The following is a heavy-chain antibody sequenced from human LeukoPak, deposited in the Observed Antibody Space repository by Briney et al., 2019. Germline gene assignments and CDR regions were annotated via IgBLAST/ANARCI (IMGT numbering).Heavy chain of an antibody. CDR2: IYSGGTT. CDR1: GFTVSSNY. Sequence: PGGSLRLSCAVSGFTVSSNYMSWVRQAPGKGLEWVSLIYSGGTTYYADSVKGRFTTSRDNSKNTLYLQMNSLRAEDTAVYYCARRGYGDYAPFDYWGQGTLVTVSS. V-gene: IGHV3-66*04. J-gene: IGHJ4*02. CDR3: ARRGYGDYAPFDY. D-gene: IGHD4-17*01.